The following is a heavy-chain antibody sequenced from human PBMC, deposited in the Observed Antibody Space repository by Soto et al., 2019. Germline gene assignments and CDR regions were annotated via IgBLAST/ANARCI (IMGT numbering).Heavy chain of an antibody. CDR1: GFTFSSYA. CDR2: ISSNGGST. D-gene: IGHD5-18*01. V-gene: IGHV3-64D*09. Sequence: GGSLRLPCSASGFTFSSYAMHWVRQAPGKGLEYVSAISSNGGSTYYADSVKGRFTISRDNSKNTLYLQMSSLRAEDTAVYYCVKDPVDTAMVTEAYFDYWGQGTLVTVSS. CDR3: VKDPVDTAMVTEAYFDY. J-gene: IGHJ4*02.